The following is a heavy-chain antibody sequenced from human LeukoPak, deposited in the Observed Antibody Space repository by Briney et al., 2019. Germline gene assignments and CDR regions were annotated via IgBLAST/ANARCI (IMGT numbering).Heavy chain of an antibody. D-gene: IGHD6-19*01. CDR1: GYTFTSYG. J-gene: IGHJ4*02. CDR3: ARHDGGWYRSDY. CDR2: ISGYNGKT. V-gene: IGHV1-18*01. Sequence: ASVKVSCKADGYTFTSYGISWARQAPGQGLEWMGWISGYNGKTVYAQRLQGRISLTTDTSTSTAYMELGSLRSDDTGVYYCARHDGGWYRSDYWGQGTLVSVSS.